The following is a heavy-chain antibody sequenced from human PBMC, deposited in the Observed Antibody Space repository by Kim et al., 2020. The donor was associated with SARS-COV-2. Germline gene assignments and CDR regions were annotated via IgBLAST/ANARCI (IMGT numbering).Heavy chain of an antibody. CDR1: GFTFSSYG. CDR3: AKDDPDKEWLRNFYAFDI. D-gene: IGHD5-12*01. CDR2: ISYDGSNK. J-gene: IGHJ3*02. Sequence: GGSLRLSCAASGFTFSSYGMHWVRQAPGKGLEWVAVISYDGSNKYYADSVKGRFTISRDNSKNTLYLQMNSLRAEDTAVYYCAKDDPDKEWLRNFYAFDIWGQGTMVTVSS. V-gene: IGHV3-30*18.